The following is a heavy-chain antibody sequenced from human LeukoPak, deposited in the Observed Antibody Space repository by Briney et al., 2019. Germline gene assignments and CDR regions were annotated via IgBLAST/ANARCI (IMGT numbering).Heavy chain of an antibody. V-gene: IGHV4-4*02. CDR3: ARDRYDILTGWALYGMDV. D-gene: IGHD3-9*01. Sequence: SETLSLTCAVSGGSISSSNWWSWVRQPPGKGLEWIGEIYHSGSTNYNPSLKSRVTISVGKSKNQFSLKLSSVTAADTAVYYCARDRYDILTGWALYGMDVWGKGTTVTVSS. CDR2: IYHSGST. J-gene: IGHJ6*04. CDR1: GGSISSSNW.